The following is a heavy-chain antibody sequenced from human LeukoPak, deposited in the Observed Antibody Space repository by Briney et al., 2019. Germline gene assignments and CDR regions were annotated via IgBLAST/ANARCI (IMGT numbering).Heavy chain of an antibody. CDR2: IIPIFGTA. Sequence: ASVKVSCKASGYSFSTYGISWVRQAPGQGLEWMGGIIPIFGTANYAQKFQGRVTITADKSTSTAYMELSSLRSEDTAVYYCARVPSRRSIAARPTLYYFDYWGQGTLVTVSS. CDR3: ARVPSRRSIAARPTLYYFDY. J-gene: IGHJ4*02. CDR1: GYSFSTYG. D-gene: IGHD6-6*01. V-gene: IGHV1-69*06.